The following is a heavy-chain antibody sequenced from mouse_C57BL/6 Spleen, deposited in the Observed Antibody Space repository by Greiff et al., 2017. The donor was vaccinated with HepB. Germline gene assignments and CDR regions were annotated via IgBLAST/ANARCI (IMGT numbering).Heavy chain of an antibody. Sequence: EVQLVESGGDLVKPGGSLKLSCAASGFTFSSYGMSWVRQTPDKGLEWVATISSGGSYTYYPDSVKGRFTISRDHAKNTLYLQMSSLKSEDTAMYYCARHDGNYAMDYWGQGTSVTVSS. CDR3: ARHDGNYAMDY. CDR2: ISSGGSYT. V-gene: IGHV5-6*01. J-gene: IGHJ4*01. CDR1: GFTFSSYG. D-gene: IGHD2-3*01.